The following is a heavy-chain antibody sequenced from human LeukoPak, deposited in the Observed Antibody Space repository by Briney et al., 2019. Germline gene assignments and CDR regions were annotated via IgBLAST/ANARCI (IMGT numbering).Heavy chain of an antibody. V-gene: IGHV3-23*01. CDR3: AKGVFIVVVPAALDAFDI. Sequence: GGSLRLSCAASGFTFSSYSMNWVRQAPGKGLEWVSAISGSGGSTYYADSVKGRFTISRDNSKNTLYLQMNSLRAEDTAVYYCAKGVFIVVVPAALDAFDIWGQGTMVTVSS. CDR1: GFTFSSYS. D-gene: IGHD2-2*01. CDR2: ISGSGGST. J-gene: IGHJ3*02.